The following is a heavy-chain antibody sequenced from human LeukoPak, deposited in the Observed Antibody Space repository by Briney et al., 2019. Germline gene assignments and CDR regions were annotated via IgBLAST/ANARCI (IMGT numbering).Heavy chain of an antibody. J-gene: IGHJ3*02. CDR3: ARDEGSSWQIYDAFDI. CDR1: GFTVSSNS. V-gene: IGHV3-66*03. Sequence: GGSLRLSCTVSGFTVSSNSMSWVRQAPGKGLEWVSFIYSDNTHYSDSVKGRFTISRDNSKNTLYLQMNSLRAEDTAVYYCARDEGSSWQIYDAFDIWGQGTMVTVSS. CDR2: IYSDNT. D-gene: IGHD6-13*01.